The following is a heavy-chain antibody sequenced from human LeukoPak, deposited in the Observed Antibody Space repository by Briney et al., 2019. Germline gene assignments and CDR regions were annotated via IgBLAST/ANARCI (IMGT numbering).Heavy chain of an antibody. CDR1: GFTFSSYS. J-gene: IGHJ5*02. D-gene: IGHD2-15*01. CDR2: ISGGSVST. CDR3: AKARFRYCSGGSCLNWFDP. V-gene: IGHV3-23*01. Sequence: GGSLRLSCAASGFTFSSYSMNWVRQAPGKGLEWVSAISGGSVSTYYADSVKGRFTISRDNSKNTLYLQMNSLRAGDTAVFYCAKARFRYCSGGSCLNWFDPWGQGTLVTVSS.